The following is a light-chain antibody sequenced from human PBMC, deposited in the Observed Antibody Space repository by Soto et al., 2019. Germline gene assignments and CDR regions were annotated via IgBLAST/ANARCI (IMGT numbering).Light chain of an antibody. V-gene: IGKV3-20*01. CDR3: QQYGSSTWT. J-gene: IGKJ1*01. Sequence: EIVLTQSPGTRSLSPGERATLSCRASQSVSSSYLAWYQQKPGQAPRLLIYGASSRATGIPDRFSGSGSGTDFTLTISRLEPEDFAVYYCQQYGSSTWTFGQGTKVELK. CDR1: QSVSSSY. CDR2: GAS.